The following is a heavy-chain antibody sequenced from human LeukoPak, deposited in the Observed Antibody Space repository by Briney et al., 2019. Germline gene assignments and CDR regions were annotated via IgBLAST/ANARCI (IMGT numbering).Heavy chain of an antibody. J-gene: IGHJ5*02. CDR2: IWYDGTNK. Sequence: PGGSLRLSCAASGFTFSRYAMHWVRQAPGKGLEWVAVIWYDGTNKYYADSVKGRFTISRDNSKNTLYLQMNSLRAEDTAVYYCASLFCSSITCYGPWGQGTLVTVSS. V-gene: IGHV3-33*08. CDR3: ASLFCSSITCYGP. CDR1: GFTFSRYA. D-gene: IGHD2-2*01.